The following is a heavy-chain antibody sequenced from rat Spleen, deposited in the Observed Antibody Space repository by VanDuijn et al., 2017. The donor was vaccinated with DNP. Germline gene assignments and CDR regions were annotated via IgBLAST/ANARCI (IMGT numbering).Heavy chain of an antibody. CDR2: IWKHGAT. Sequence: QVQLKESGPGLVQPSQTLSLACTVSGFSLTSHHVHWVRQPSGKGLEWMGVIWKHGATRYNSALKSRLSFSKATSKSQVFLKLNSLQTEDTATYYCARDLIIRDTTSAMDAWGQGTSVTVSS. J-gene: IGHJ4*01. CDR3: ARDLIIRDTTSAMDA. V-gene: IGHV2-41*01. CDR1: GFSLTSHH. D-gene: IGHD4-3*01.